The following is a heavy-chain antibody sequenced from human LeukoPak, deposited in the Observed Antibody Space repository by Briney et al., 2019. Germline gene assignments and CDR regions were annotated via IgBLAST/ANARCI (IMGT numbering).Heavy chain of an antibody. J-gene: IGHJ4*02. CDR2: TYYRSKWSN. CDR1: GDSVSSNSAA. D-gene: IGHD6-19*01. V-gene: IGHV6-1*01. Sequence: SQTLSLTCAISGDSVSSNSAAWNWIRQSPARGLEWLGRTYYRSKWSNDYAVSVKSRITINPDTSKNQFSLQLNSVTPEDTAVYYCARERDSGWYLNIFDYWGQGTLVTVSS. CDR3: ARERDSGWYLNIFDY.